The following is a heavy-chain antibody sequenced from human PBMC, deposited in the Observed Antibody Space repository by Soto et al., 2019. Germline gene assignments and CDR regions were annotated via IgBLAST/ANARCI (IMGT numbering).Heavy chain of an antibody. CDR3: ARDTPVLRYFDWLPNWFGP. V-gene: IGHV1-69*13. Sequence: SVKVSCKASGGTFSSYAISWVRQAPGRGLEWMGGIIPIFGTANYAQKFQGRVTLTADESTSTAYMELSSLRSEDTSVYYCARDTPVLRYFDWLPNWFGPWGQGTLVTVSS. CDR2: IIPIFGTA. D-gene: IGHD3-9*01. J-gene: IGHJ5*02. CDR1: GGTFSSYA.